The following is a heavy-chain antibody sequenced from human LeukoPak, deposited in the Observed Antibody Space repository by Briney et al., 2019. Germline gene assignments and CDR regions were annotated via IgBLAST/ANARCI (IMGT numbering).Heavy chain of an antibody. CDR1: GFTFTTYD. CDR2: ISRDSAYM. CDR3: ARDDASTARASGMDV. Sequence: PGGSLRLPCAASGFTFTTYDMNWVRQAPGKGLKWVSYISRDSAYMYLADSVKGRFTISRDNAKNSLYLQMNSLRGEDTAVYYCARDDASTARASGMDVWGKGTTVTVSS. D-gene: IGHD6-6*01. J-gene: IGHJ6*04. V-gene: IGHV3-21*01.